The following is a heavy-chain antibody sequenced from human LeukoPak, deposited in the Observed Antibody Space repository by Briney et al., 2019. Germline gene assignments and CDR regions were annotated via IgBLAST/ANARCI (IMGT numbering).Heavy chain of an antibody. CDR3: ARDYGGGSYFDY. CDR2: ISYDGSNK. D-gene: IGHD4-23*01. V-gene: IGHV3-30-3*01. Sequence: GGSLRLSCAASGFTFSSYAMHWVRQAPGKGLEWVAVISYDGSNKYYADSVKGRFTISRDNSKNTLYLQMNSLRAEDTAVYYCARDYGGGSYFDYWGQGTLVTVSS. CDR1: GFTFSSYA. J-gene: IGHJ4*02.